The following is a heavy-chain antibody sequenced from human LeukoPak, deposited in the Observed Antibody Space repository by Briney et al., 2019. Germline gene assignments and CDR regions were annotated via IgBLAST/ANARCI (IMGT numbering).Heavy chain of an antibody. J-gene: IGHJ5*02. CDR3: AGGGNCGGGTCYSDRGWFDP. CDR1: GGSISSGSYY. D-gene: IGHD2-15*01. CDR2: IYYSGST. V-gene: IGHV4-61*01. Sequence: SETLSLTCTVSGGSISSGSYYWSWIRQPPGKGLEWIGYIYYSGSTNYNPSLKSRVTISVDTSKNQFSLKLSSVTAADTAVYYCAGGGNCGGGTCYSDRGWFDPWGQGTLVTVSS.